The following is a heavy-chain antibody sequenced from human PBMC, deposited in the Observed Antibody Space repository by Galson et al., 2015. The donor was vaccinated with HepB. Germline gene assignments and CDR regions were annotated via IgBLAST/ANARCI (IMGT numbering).Heavy chain of an antibody. V-gene: IGHV3-48*01. CDR2: ISTTGTNI. CDR1: GFTFSSFT. CDR3: ARVVLSGSYWYFDF. D-gene: IGHD1-26*01. J-gene: IGHJ4*02. Sequence: SLRLSCAASGFTFSSFTMNWVRQAPGKRLAWVSYISTTGTNIFYVDSVKGRFAVSRDNAKNSLYLQMNSLRAEDTAIYYCARVVLSGSYWYFDFWGQGTLVTVSS.